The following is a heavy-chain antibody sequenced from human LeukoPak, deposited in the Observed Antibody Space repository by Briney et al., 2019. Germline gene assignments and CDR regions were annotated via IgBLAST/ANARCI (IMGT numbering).Heavy chain of an antibody. CDR2: ISGSGGST. Sequence: SGGSLRLPCAASGFTFSSYAMSWVRQAPGKGLEWVSAISGSGGSTYYADSVKGRFTISRDNSKNTLYLQMNSLRAEDTAVYYCAKDASSGWFNDAFDIWGQGTMVTVSS. J-gene: IGHJ3*02. CDR3: AKDASSGWFNDAFDI. V-gene: IGHV3-23*01. D-gene: IGHD6-19*01. CDR1: GFTFSSYA.